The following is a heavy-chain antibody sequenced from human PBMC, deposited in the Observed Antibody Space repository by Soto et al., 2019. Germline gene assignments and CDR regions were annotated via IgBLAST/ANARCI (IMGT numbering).Heavy chain of an antibody. CDR3: ARARGYSYAYDFDY. CDR2: ISGSGGST. D-gene: IGHD5-18*01. Sequence: PGGSLRLSCAASGFTFSSYAMSWVRQAPGKGLEWVSGISGSGGSTHYVDSVKGRSTISRDNSKNTLYLQMNSLRAEDTAVYYCARARGYSYAYDFDYWGQGTLVTVSS. J-gene: IGHJ4*02. CDR1: GFTFSSYA. V-gene: IGHV3-23*01.